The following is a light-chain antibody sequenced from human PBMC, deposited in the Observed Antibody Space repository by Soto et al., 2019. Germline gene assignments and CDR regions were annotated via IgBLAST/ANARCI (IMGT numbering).Light chain of an antibody. Sequence: ETVVTQSPATLSVSPGERATLSCRASQSVTTNLAWYQQKPGQAPRLLIYGASTRATGVPARFSGSGSGTEFTLTISSLQSEDFATYYCQHYNSYSEAFGQGTKVELK. J-gene: IGKJ1*01. CDR1: QSVTTN. CDR2: GAS. V-gene: IGKV3-15*01. CDR3: QHYNSYSEA.